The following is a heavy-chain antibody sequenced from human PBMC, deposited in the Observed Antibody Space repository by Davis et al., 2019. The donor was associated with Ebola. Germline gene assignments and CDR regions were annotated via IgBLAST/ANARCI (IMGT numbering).Heavy chain of an antibody. CDR3: ARDRYNGATIFGVIITNAFDF. J-gene: IGHJ3*01. CDR1: GYTFTSHA. Sequence: AASVKVSCKASGYTFTSHAIHWVRQAPGQRLEWMGWINVGYGNTKYQQKLQGRVTITRDTTASTAYMELSSLKSEDTAVYYCARDRYNGATIFGVIITNAFDFWGQGTMVTVSS. CDR2: INVGYGNT. V-gene: IGHV1-3*01. D-gene: IGHD3-3*01.